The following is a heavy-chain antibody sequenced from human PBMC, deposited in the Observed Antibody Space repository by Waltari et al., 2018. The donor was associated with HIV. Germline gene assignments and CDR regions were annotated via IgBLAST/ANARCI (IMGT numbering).Heavy chain of an antibody. CDR2: INHSGST. CDR3: ASMYYDSSGYPYYYGMDV. J-gene: IGHJ6*02. D-gene: IGHD3-22*01. V-gene: IGHV4-34*01. Sequence: QVQPQPWGAGLLKPSETLSLTSAVYGGSFSGCYWSWLRQPPGKGLEWMGEINHSGSTNYNPSLKSRVTISVDTSKNQFSLKLSSVTAADTAVYYCASMYYDSSGYPYYYGMDVWGQGTTVTVSS. CDR1: GGSFSGCY.